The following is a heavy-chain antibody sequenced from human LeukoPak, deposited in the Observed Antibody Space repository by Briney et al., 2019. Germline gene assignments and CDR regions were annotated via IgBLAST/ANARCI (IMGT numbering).Heavy chain of an antibody. J-gene: IGHJ6*03. CDR1: GYTFTSYG. D-gene: IGHD3-3*01. V-gene: IGHV1-69*13. CDR3: ARASGAHYDFWSGSYYMDV. CDR2: IIPIFGTA. Sequence: SVKVSCKASGYTFTSYGISWVRQAPGQGLEWMGGIIPIFGTANYAQKFQGRVTITADESMSTAYMELSSLRSEDTAVYYCARASGAHYDFWSGSYYMDVWGKGTTVTVSS.